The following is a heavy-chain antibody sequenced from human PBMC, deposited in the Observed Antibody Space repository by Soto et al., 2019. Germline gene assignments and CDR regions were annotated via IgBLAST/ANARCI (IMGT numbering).Heavy chain of an antibody. Sequence: EVQLVESGGGLVQPGESLRPSCAASGFTFTTYWMTWVRQAPGKGLEWVANIKQDGSEKFYVGSVRGRFTISRDNAKNSMYLQMNSLRAEDTAVYYCARRSSGRLTTAWAPLDWWGQGTLVTVSS. D-gene: IGHD2-15*01. CDR1: GFTFTTYW. CDR3: ARRSSGRLTTAWAPLDW. V-gene: IGHV3-7*03. J-gene: IGHJ4*02. CDR2: IKQDGSEK.